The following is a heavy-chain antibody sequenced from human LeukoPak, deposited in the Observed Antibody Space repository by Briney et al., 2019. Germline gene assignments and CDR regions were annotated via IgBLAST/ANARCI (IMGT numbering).Heavy chain of an antibody. CDR2: IIPIFGTA. CDR3: ASPSDYGDYPTGLYYYYGMDV. D-gene: IGHD4-17*01. CDR1: GGTFSSYA. Sequence: SVKVSCKASGGTFSSYAISWVRQAPGQGLEWMGGIIPIFGTANYAQKFQGRVTITADESTSTAYMELSSLRSEDTAVYYCASPSDYGDYPTGLYYYYGMDVWGQGTTVTVSS. J-gene: IGHJ6*02. V-gene: IGHV1-69*13.